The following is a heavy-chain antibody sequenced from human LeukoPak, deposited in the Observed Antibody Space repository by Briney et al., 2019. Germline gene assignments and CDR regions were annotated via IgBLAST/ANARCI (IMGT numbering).Heavy chain of an antibody. CDR3: ARGLGKAVADIGEAFDI. CDR2: IYSGGST. D-gene: IGHD6-19*01. CDR1: GFTVSSNY. J-gene: IGHJ3*02. Sequence: PGGSLRLSCAASGFTVSSNYMSWVRQAPGKGLEWVSVIYSGGSTYYADSVKGRFTISRDNSKNTLYLQMNSLRAEDTAVYYCARGLGKAVADIGEAFDIWGQGTMVTVSS. V-gene: IGHV3-66*02.